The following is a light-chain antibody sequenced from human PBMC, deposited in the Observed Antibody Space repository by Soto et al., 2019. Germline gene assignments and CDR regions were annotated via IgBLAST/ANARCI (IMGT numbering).Light chain of an antibody. V-gene: IGLV2-14*01. J-gene: IGLJ1*01. Sequence: QSVLSHPASVSWSPGHSITISCTGTRRDVGGYNYVSWYQQYPGKSPKLLIYEVTHRPSGVSNRFSGSKSGNTASLTISGLQAEDEADYYCSSYTISNTLQFVFGTGTKVTVL. CDR3: SSYTISNTLQFV. CDR2: EVT. CDR1: RRDVGGYNY.